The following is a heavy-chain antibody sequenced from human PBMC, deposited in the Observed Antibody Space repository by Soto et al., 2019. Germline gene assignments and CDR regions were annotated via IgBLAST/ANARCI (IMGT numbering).Heavy chain of an antibody. Sequence: QLQLQESGSGLVKPSQTLSLTCAVSGGSISSGGYSWSWIRQPPGKGREWIGYIYHSGSTYYNPSLKRRVTISVDRSKNQFSLKLSSVTAADTAVYYCARGKYQLLSPYYFDYWGQGTLVTVSS. CDR1: GGSISSGGYS. D-gene: IGHD2-2*01. V-gene: IGHV4-30-2*01. J-gene: IGHJ4*02. CDR2: IYHSGST. CDR3: ARGKYQLLSPYYFDY.